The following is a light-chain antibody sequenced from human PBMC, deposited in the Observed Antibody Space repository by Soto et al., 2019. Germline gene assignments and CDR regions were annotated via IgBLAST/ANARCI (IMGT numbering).Light chain of an antibody. CDR2: DNN. Sequence: QAVLTQPPSVSAAPGQKVTISCSGSSSNVGNNYVSWYQQLPGTAPKLLIYDNNKRASGIPDRFSGSKSGTSATLGIAGLQTGDEGDYYCGTWDSSLSAVVFGGGTKLTVL. V-gene: IGLV1-51*01. J-gene: IGLJ3*02. CDR3: GTWDSSLSAVV. CDR1: SSNVGNNY.